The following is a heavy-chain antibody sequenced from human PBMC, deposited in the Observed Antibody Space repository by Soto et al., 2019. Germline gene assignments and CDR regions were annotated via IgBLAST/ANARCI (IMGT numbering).Heavy chain of an antibody. V-gene: IGHV3-66*01. CDR2: IYGAAST. CDR1: GFTVSSNY. D-gene: IGHD6-13*01. Sequence: EVQLVESWGGFVQPGVSLRLSCAASGFTVSSNYMNWVRQAPGKGLEWVSIIYGAASTYYADSVKGRFTISRDNSKNTLYLQMNSLRAEDTAVYYCARDGPSRSRYYFDYWGQGTLVTVSS. J-gene: IGHJ4*02. CDR3: ARDGPSRSRYYFDY.